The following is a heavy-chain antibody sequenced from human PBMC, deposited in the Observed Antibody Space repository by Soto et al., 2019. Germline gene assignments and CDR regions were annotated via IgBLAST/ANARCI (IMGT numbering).Heavy chain of an antibody. V-gene: IGHV3-30*18. D-gene: IGHD3-22*01. Sequence: QVQLVESGGGVVQPGRSLRLSCAASGFTFSSYGMHWVRQAPGKGLEWVAGISYDGSNKYYADSVKGRFTISRDNSKNTLYLQMNSLRAEDTAVYYCAKGLNYYDSSGYYESYGMDVWGQGTTVTVSS. CDR3: AKGLNYYDSSGYYESYGMDV. CDR1: GFTFSSYG. CDR2: ISYDGSNK. J-gene: IGHJ6*02.